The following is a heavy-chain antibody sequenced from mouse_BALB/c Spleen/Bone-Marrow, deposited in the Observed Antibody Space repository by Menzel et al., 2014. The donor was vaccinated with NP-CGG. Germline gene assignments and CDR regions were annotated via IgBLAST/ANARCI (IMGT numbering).Heavy chain of an antibody. CDR2: IDPANGNT. V-gene: IGHV14-3*02. Sequence: VQLKQSGAELVKPGASVKLSCTASGFNIKDTYMHWVKQRPEQGLEWIGRIDPANGNTKYDPKFQGKATITADTSSTTSYLQLSSLTSEDTAVYYCASYYYASSLFAYWGQGTLVTVSA. D-gene: IGHD1-1*01. CDR3: ASYYYASSLFAY. J-gene: IGHJ3*01. CDR1: GFNIKDTY.